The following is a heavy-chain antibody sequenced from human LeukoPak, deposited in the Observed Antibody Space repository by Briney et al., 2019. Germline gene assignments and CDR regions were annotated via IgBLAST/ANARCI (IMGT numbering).Heavy chain of an antibody. Sequence: PGGSLRLSCAASGFSFSDYYMSWIRQAPGKGLEWVSVIYSGGSTYYADSVKGRFTISRDNSKNTLYLQMNSLRAEDTAVYYCARDSGDYGDYGFDYWGQGTLVTVSS. CDR3: ARDSGDYGDYGFDY. J-gene: IGHJ4*02. CDR2: IYSGGST. V-gene: IGHV3-66*01. D-gene: IGHD4-17*01. CDR1: GFSFSDYY.